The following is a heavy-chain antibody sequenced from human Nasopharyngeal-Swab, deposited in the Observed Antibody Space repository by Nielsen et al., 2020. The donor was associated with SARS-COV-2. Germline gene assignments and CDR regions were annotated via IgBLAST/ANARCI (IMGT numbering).Heavy chain of an antibody. CDR1: GFTFSSYW. CDR2: IKQDGSEK. J-gene: IGHJ6*03. Sequence: GGSLRLSCAASGFTFSSYWMSWVRQAPGKGLEWVANIKQDGSEKYYADSVKGRFTISRDNAKNSLYLQMNSLRAEDTALYYCAKDMSPNTYYYYMDVWGKGTTVTVS. V-gene: IGHV3-7*03. CDR3: AKDMSPNTYYYYMDV. D-gene: IGHD3-10*02.